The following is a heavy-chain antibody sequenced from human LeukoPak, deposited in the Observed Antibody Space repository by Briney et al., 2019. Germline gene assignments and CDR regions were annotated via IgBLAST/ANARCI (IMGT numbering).Heavy chain of an antibody. V-gene: IGHV4-59*08. J-gene: IGHJ4*02. D-gene: IGHD6-13*01. CDR3: ARRGIAAAGTFDY. Sequence: SETLSLTCTVSGDSISSYYWSWIRQPPGKGLEWIGYIYYSGSINYNPSLKSRVTISVDTSKNQFSLKLSSVTAADTAVYYCARRGIAAAGTFDYWAREPWSPSPQ. CDR2: IYYSGSI. CDR1: GDSISSYY.